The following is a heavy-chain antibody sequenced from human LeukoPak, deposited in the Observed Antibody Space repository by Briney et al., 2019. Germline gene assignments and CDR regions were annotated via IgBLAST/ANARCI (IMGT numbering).Heavy chain of an antibody. CDR1: GFTFTIYG. CDR2: IWYDGSKT. D-gene: IGHD3-10*01. CDR3: ARSLERDYSGSGNYYMNNWFDP. J-gene: IGHJ5*02. Sequence: PGRSLRLSCAASGFTFTIYGMHWVRQAPGKGLEWVAVIWYDGSKTYYVDSVKGRFTISRGTSTNTLYLQMNGLRAEDTAVYYCARSLERDYSGSGNYYMNNWFDPWGQGTLVTVSS. V-gene: IGHV3-33*01.